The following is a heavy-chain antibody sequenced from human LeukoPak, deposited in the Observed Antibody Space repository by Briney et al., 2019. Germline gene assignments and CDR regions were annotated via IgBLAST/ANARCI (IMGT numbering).Heavy chain of an antibody. D-gene: IGHD2-15*01. CDR1: GGTFSSYA. V-gene: IGHV1-69*13. Sequence: GASVKVSCKASGGTFSSYAISWVRQAPGQGLEWMGGIIPIFGTANYAQKFQGRVTITADESTSTAYMELSSLRSEDTAVYYCASAVCGGGSCYSGAFDIWGQGTMVTVSS. J-gene: IGHJ3*02. CDR2: IIPIFGTA. CDR3: ASAVCGGGSCYSGAFDI.